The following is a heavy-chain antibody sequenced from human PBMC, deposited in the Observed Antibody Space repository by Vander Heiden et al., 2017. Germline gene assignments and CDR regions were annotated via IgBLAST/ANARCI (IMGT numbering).Heavy chain of an antibody. V-gene: IGHV4-34*01. J-gene: IGHJ1*01. CDR3: ARGIGYCSGGSCRYFRYFQH. Sequence: QVQLQQWGAGLLKPSETLSLTCAVYGGSFSGYYWGWIRQHPGKGLEWIGEIDHSGSTNYNPSLKSRVTISVDTSKNQFSLKLSSVTAADTAVYYCARGIGYCSGGSCRYFRYFQHWGQGTLVTVSS. CDR2: IDHSGST. CDR1: GGSFSGYY. D-gene: IGHD2-15*01.